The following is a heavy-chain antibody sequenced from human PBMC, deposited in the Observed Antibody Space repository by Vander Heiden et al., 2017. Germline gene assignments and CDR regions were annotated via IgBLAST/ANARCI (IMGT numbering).Heavy chain of an antibody. CDR1: GGTFSSYA. Sequence: QVQLVQSGAEVKKPGSSVNVPCKASGGTFSSYAISWVRQAPGQGLEWMGGIIPIFGTANYAQKFQGRVTITADESTSTAYMELSSLRSEDTAVYYCASSALGYCSGGSCYSLDYWGQGTLVTVSS. D-gene: IGHD2-15*01. CDR2: IIPIFGTA. CDR3: ASSALGYCSGGSCYSLDY. V-gene: IGHV1-69*01. J-gene: IGHJ4*02.